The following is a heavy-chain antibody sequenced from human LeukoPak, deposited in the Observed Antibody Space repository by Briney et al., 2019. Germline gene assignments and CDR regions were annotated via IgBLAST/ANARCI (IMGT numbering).Heavy chain of an antibody. J-gene: IGHJ3*02. CDR2: INPSGGST. CDR3: ARTAKATAVTYVAFDI. CDR1: GYTFTSYY. Sequence: ASVKVSCKASGYTFTSYYMHWVRQAPGQGREWMGIINPSGGSTSYAQTLQGRVTMTRDTSTSTVYMELSSLRSEDTAVYYCARTAKATAVTYVAFDIWGQGTMVTVSS. D-gene: IGHD4-17*01. V-gene: IGHV1-46*04.